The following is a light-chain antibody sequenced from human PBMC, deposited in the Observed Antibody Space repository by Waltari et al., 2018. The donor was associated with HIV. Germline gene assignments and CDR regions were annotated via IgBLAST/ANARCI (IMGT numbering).Light chain of an antibody. V-gene: IGLV1-44*01. CDR3: ATWDDSLNGYV. J-gene: IGLJ1*01. CDR2: SNN. Sequence: QSVLTQPPSASGTPGQRVTISCSGSSATIGSRTVSWYQQLPGTAPKLLIYSNNQRPSGVPDRFSGSKSGTSAALAISGLQSEDEADYYCATWDDSLNGYVLGAGTRVTVL. CDR1: SATIGSRT.